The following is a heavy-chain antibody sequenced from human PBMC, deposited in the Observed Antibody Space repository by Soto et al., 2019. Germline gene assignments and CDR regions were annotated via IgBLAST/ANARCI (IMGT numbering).Heavy chain of an antibody. CDR2: ISGSGGST. J-gene: IGHJ4*02. D-gene: IGHD3-16*01. CDR1: GFTFSSYA. CDR3: AKVLRGGAMPGPDY. V-gene: IGHV3-23*01. Sequence: EVQLLESGGGLVQPGGSLRLSCAASGFTFSSYAMSWVRQAPGKGLEWVSAISGSGGSTYYADSVKGRFTSSRDNSKNSLYLQLNSLRAEDTAVYYCAKVLRGGAMPGPDYWGQGTLVTVSS.